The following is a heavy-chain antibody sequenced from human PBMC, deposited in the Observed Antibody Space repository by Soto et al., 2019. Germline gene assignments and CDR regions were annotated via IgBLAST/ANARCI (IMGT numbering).Heavy chain of an antibody. J-gene: IGHJ2*01. V-gene: IGHV3-23*01. D-gene: IGHD3-22*01. CDR3: AKIHDYFDSSGYTWYFDL. CDR1: GFTFTSYG. CDR2: IRGRGDSP. Sequence: EVQMLESVGGLVQTGGSLRLSCAASGFTFTSYGMSWVRQAPGTGLEWVSGIRGRGDSPYYADSVAGRFTISKDNSTNTLSLQMNSLRAEDTAVYYCAKIHDYFDSSGYTWYFDLWGRGTLVIVSS.